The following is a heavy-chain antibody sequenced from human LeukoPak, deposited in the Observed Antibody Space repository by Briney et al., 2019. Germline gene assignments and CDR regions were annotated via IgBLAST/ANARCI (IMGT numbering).Heavy chain of an antibody. CDR1: GYTFTGYY. CDR2: INPNSGGT. V-gene: IGHV1-2*02. D-gene: IGHD2-2*02. Sequence: GASVKVSCKASGYTFTGYYMRWVRQAPGQGLEWMGWINPNSGGTNYAQKFQGRVTMTRDTSISTAYMELSRLRSDDTAVYYCARVGRYCSSTSCYTGNWFDPWGQGTLVTVSS. CDR3: ARVGRYCSSTSCYTGNWFDP. J-gene: IGHJ5*02.